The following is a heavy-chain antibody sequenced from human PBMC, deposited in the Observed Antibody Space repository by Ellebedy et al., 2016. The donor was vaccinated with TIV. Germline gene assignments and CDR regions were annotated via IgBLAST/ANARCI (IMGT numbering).Heavy chain of an antibody. D-gene: IGHD5-24*01. V-gene: IGHV4-59*11. CDR3: ARGRDANPGYFDY. J-gene: IGHJ4*02. CDR1: GGSISSHY. Sequence: MPSETLSLTCTVSGGSISSHYWSWIRQTPGKGLEWIGYIYYSGTTNYNPALKSRVSMSVDTSKIRFSLNLSSVTAADTAVYYCARGRDANPGYFDYWGQGIPVTVSS. CDR2: IYYSGTT.